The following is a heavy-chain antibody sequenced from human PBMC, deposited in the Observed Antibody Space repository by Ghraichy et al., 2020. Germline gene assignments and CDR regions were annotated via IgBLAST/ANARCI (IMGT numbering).Heavy chain of an antibody. CDR3: SKGIPGTLVRGVDFDY. V-gene: IGHV3-30*02. J-gene: IGHJ4*02. Sequence: GGSLRLTCAASGFTFSSYGMHWVRQAPGKGLEWVAFIRYDGSNKYYADSVKCRFTISRDNSKNTLYLQMNSLRADDTAVYYCSKGIPGTLVRGVDFDYWGQGTLVTVSS. CDR1: GFTFSSYG. CDR2: IRYDGSNK. D-gene: IGHD3-10*01.